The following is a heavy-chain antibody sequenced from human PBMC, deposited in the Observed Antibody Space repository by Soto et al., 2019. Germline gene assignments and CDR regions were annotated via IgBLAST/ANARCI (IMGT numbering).Heavy chain of an antibody. CDR1: GFTFSSYS. CDR3: ASLSTDCGGDCYSSQDAFDI. Sequence: PGGSLRISCAASGFTFSSYSMNWVRQAPGKGLEWVSSISSSSSYIYYADTVKGRFTISRDNAKNSLYLQMNSLRAEDTVVYYCASLSTDCGGDCYSSQDAFDIWGQGTMVTLSS. CDR2: ISSSSSYI. V-gene: IGHV3-21*01. D-gene: IGHD2-21*01. J-gene: IGHJ3*02.